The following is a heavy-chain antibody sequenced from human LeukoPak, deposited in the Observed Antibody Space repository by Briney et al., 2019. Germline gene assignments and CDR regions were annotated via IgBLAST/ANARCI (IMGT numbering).Heavy chain of an antibody. Sequence: GSLRLSCAASGFTFSSYAMSWVRQAPGKGLEWVSAISGSGGSTYYADSVKGRFTISRDNSKNTLYLQMNNLGADDTAVYYCAKLAHASGSPAIDYWGQGTLVTVSS. D-gene: IGHD3-10*01. CDR2: ISGSGGST. CDR3: AKLAHASGSPAIDY. CDR1: GFTFSSYA. V-gene: IGHV3-23*01. J-gene: IGHJ4*02.